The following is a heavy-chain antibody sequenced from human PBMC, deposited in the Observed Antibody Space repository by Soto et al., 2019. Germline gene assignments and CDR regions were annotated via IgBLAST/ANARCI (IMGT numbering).Heavy chain of an antibody. V-gene: IGHV4-59*01. CDR3: ARADDLGYGMDV. CDR1: GGSISSYY. Sequence: PSETLCLTCTVSGGSISSYYLSWIRQPPGKGLEWIGYIYYSGSTNYNPSLKSRVTISVDTSKNQFSLKLSSVTAADTAVYYCARADDLGYGMDVWGQGTTVTVSS. D-gene: IGHD3-16*01. J-gene: IGHJ6*02. CDR2: IYYSGST.